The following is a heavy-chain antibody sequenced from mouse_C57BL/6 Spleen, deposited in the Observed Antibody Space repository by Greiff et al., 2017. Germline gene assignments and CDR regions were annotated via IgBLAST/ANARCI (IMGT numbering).Heavy chain of an antibody. CDR3: TRGYYYGSSYRYAIDY. J-gene: IGHJ4*01. D-gene: IGHD1-1*01. Sequence: EVKVVESGEGLVKPGGSLKLSCAASGFTFSSYAMSWVRQTPEKRLEWVAYISSGGDYIYYADTVKGRFTISRDNARNTLYLQMSSLKSEDTAMYYWTRGYYYGSSYRYAIDYWGQGTSVTVSS. V-gene: IGHV5-9-1*02. CDR1: GFTFSSYA. CDR2: ISSGGDYI.